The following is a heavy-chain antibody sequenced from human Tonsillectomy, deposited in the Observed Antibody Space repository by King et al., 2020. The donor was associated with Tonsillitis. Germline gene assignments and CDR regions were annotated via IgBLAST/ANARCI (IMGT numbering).Heavy chain of an antibody. J-gene: IGHJ5*02. V-gene: IGHV1-46*03. CDR2: INPSSGIT. D-gene: IGHD3-22*01. CDR3: ASGFFYDSSGEAWFDP. CDR1: TYTFTNYY. Sequence: VQRVQSGAEVKKPGASVKVSCKTSTYTFTNYYMHWVRQAPGQGLEWMGIINPSSGITTYAQKFPGRVTMTRDTSTSTVYMELSSLRSEDTALYYCASGFFYDSSGEAWFDPWGQGTLAT.